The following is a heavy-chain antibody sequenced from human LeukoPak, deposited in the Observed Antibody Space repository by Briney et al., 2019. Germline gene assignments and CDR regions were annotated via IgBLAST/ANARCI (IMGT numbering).Heavy chain of an antibody. Sequence: GESLKISCKGSGYSFTTYWIGWVRQLPGKGLEWMGIIYPGDSDTRYSPSFQGQVTLSADKSISTAHLQWSSLKASDTAIYYCARRNYDVLTGSSAYYFDYWGQGTLVTVSS. J-gene: IGHJ4*02. V-gene: IGHV5-51*01. CDR1: GYSFTTYW. D-gene: IGHD3-9*01. CDR3: ARRNYDVLTGSSAYYFDY. CDR2: IYPGDSDT.